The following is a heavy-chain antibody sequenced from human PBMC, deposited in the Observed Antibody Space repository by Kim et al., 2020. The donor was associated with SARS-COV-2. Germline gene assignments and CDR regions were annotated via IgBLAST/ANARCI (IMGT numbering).Heavy chain of an antibody. CDR3: ARVKGRERYIDY. J-gene: IGHJ4*02. Sequence: YNADSGQVRYSIAKNNSKITLYLQMNSLRAEDTAVYYCARVKGRERYIDYWGQGTLVTVSS. V-gene: IGHV3-33*01. D-gene: IGHD1-26*01.